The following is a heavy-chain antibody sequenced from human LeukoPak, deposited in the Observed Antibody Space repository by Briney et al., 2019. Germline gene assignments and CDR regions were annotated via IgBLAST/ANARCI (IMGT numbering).Heavy chain of an antibody. D-gene: IGHD3-10*01. CDR2: ISSSGSTI. CDR1: GFTFSSYE. J-gene: IGHJ4*02. V-gene: IGHV3-48*03. CDR3: AKVTYGSGTYGAFDY. Sequence: GGSLRLSCAASGFTFSSYEMNWVRQAPGRGLEWVSYISSSGSTIYYADSVKGRFTISRDNSKNTLYLQMNSLRAEDTAVYYCAKVTYGSGTYGAFDYWGQGTLVTVSS.